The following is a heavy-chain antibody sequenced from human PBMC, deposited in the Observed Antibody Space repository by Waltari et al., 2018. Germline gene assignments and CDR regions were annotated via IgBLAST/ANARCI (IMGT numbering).Heavy chain of an antibody. J-gene: IGHJ4*02. CDR1: EFTFINYA. Sequence: QVQLVESGGGVVQPGRCLRLSCAASEFTFINYAFHWFRQAPGKGLEWVAAISSDGNKAFYADSVKGRFTISRDNSKNTVYRQLNSLKPDDTAMYYCARDWRYYTGPDYWGQGTLVAVSS. D-gene: IGHD3-3*01. CDR2: ISSDGNKA. CDR3: ARDWRYYTGPDY. V-gene: IGHV3-30-3*01.